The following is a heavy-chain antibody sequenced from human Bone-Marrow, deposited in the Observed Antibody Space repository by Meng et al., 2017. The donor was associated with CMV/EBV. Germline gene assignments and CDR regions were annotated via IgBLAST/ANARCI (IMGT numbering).Heavy chain of an antibody. D-gene: IGHD2-2*01. J-gene: IGHJ4*01. V-gene: IGHV3-15*01. CDR1: ACTSSRDP. Sequence: SACTSSRDPLSGDRQPRGRRVEGVGRIRGGPNDRNTDYTANVQDRFTISRDNSNSTVYLQMSSLRTEDTAVYYCTTVTCSRTNCDYWGRGTLVTVSS. CDR3: TTVTCSRTNCDY. CDR2: IRGGPNDRNT.